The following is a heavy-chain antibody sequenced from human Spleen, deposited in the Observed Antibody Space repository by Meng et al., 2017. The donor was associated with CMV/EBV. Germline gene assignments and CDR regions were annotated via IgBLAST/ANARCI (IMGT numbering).Heavy chain of an antibody. J-gene: IGHJ4*02. CDR3: ARPPSIAAAGSDDY. CDR1: GYTFTGYY. V-gene: IGHV1-2*02. D-gene: IGHD6-13*01. CDR2: INPNSGGT. Sequence: SGYTFTGYYMHWVRQAPAQGLEWMGWINPNSGGTNYAQKFQGRVTMTRDTSISTAYMELSRLRSDDTAVYYCARPPSIAAAGSDDYWGQGTLVTVSS.